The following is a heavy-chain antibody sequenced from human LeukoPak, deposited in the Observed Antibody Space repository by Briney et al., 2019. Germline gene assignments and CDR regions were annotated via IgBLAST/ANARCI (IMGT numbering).Heavy chain of an antibody. Sequence: GGSLRLSCAASGFTFSSYSMNWVRQAPGKGLEWVSSISSSSSYIYYADSVKGRFTISRDNAKNSLYLQMNSLRAEDTAVYYCARDFPRSHCGGDCYAISIDAFDIWGQGTMVTVSS. V-gene: IGHV3-21*01. CDR3: ARDFPRSHCGGDCYAISIDAFDI. J-gene: IGHJ3*02. D-gene: IGHD2-21*02. CDR1: GFTFSSYS. CDR2: ISSSSSYI.